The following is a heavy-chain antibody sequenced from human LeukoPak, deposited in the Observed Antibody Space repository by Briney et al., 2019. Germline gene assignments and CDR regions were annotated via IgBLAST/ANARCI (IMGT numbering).Heavy chain of an antibody. CDR3: ARPYSSSSYYYGMDV. CDR1: GYTFTSYG. V-gene: IGHV1-18*01. CDR2: ISAYNGNT. D-gene: IGHD6-6*01. Sequence: ASVTVSCTASGYTFTSYGISWVRQAPRQGLECMGWISAYNGNTNYAQKLQGRVTMTTDTSTSTAYMELRSLRSDDTAVYYCARPYSSSSYYYGMDVWGQGTTVTVSS. J-gene: IGHJ6*02.